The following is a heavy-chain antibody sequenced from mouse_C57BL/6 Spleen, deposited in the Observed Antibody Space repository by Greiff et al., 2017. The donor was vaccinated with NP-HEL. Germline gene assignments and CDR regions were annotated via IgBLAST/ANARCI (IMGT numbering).Heavy chain of an antibody. D-gene: IGHD1-1*01. Sequence: QVQLQQPGTELVKPGASVKLSCKASGYTFTSYWMHWVKRRPGQGLEWIGNINPSNGGTNYNEKFKSKATLTVDKSSSTAYMQLSSLTSEDSAVYYCARSLYYYGSSYYFDYWGQGTTLTVSS. CDR1: GYTFTSYW. CDR2: INPSNGGT. J-gene: IGHJ2*01. CDR3: ARSLYYYGSSYYFDY. V-gene: IGHV1-53*01.